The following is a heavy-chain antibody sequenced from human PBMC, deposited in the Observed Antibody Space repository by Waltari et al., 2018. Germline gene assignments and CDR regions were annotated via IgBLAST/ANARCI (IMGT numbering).Heavy chain of an antibody. CDR1: GDSISSSGYF. CDR3: ARFSKSANWFDP. J-gene: IGHJ5*02. CDR2: IYYTGST. D-gene: IGHD3-3*02. Sequence: QLQLQESGPALVKPSETLSLTCTVSGDSISSSGYFWGWIRQSPGKGLEWIGSIYYTGSTSYNPSLKSRVTISADTSKNQFSLNLSSVTAADTAVFYCARFSKSANWFDPWGQGTLVTVAS. V-gene: IGHV4-39*01.